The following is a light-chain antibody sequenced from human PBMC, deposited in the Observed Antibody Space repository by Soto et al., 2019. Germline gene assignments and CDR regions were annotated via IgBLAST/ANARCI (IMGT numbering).Light chain of an antibody. CDR1: SSDVGGYNY. Sequence: QSALTQLPSASGSPGQSVTISCTGTSSDVGGYNYVSWYQQHPGKAPRLMIYDVIKRPSGVPDPFSGSKSGTTASLTVSGLQAEDEADYYCSSYAGSTNFVFGPGTKVPVL. V-gene: IGLV2-8*01. J-gene: IGLJ1*01. CDR3: SSYAGSTNFV. CDR2: DVI.